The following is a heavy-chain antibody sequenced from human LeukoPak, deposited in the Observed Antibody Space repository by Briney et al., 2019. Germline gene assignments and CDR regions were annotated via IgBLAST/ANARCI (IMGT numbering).Heavy chain of an antibody. D-gene: IGHD3-22*01. V-gene: IGHV1-46*01. CDR2: IYPRDGST. CDR3: ARDSNPGDSSGYYDAFDI. CDR1: GYTFTSNY. Sequence: VASVKVSCKASGYTFTSNYIHWVRQAPGQGLEWMGMIYPRDGSTSYAQKFQGRVTVTRDTSTSTVHMELSGLRSEDTAVYYCARDSNPGDSSGYYDAFDIWGQGTKVTVSS. J-gene: IGHJ3*02.